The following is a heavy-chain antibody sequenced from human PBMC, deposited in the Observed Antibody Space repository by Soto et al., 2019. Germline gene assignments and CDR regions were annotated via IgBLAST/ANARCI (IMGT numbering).Heavy chain of an antibody. V-gene: IGHV4-31*03. CDR1: GGSISSGGYY. CDR2: IYYSGST. J-gene: IGHJ6*02. Sequence: QVQLQESGPGLVKPSQTLSLTCTVSGGSISSGGYYWSWIRQHPGKGLEWIGYIYYSGSTYYNPSLKSRVTISVDTSKNQFSLKLSSVTAADTAVYYCARDRRKGGKTRAGYYGMDVWGQGTTVTVSS. D-gene: IGHD2-15*01. CDR3: ARDRRKGGKTRAGYYGMDV.